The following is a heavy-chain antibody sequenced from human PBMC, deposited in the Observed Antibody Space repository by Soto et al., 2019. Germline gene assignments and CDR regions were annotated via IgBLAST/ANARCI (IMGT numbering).Heavy chain of an antibody. V-gene: IGHV3-7*05. Sequence: GGSLRLSCAASGFTFSSYWMSWVRQAPGKGLEWVANIKQDGSEKYYVDSVKGRFTISRDNAKNSLDLQMNSLRAEDTAVYYCARDLGSSSWENIPHRYYYYGMDVWGQGTTVTVSS. D-gene: IGHD6-13*01. CDR2: IKQDGSEK. CDR1: GFTFSSYW. CDR3: ARDLGSSSWENIPHRYYYYGMDV. J-gene: IGHJ6*02.